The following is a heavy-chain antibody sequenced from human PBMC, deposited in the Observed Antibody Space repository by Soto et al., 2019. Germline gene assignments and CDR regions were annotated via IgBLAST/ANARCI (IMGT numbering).Heavy chain of an antibody. CDR3: ARHSYYYGSTYGCWLDP. Sequence: SETLSLTCTVSGGSISSSSYYWGWIRQPPGKGLEWIGNIHYSGSTYYNPSLKSRVTISVDTSKNQFSLKLSSVTAADTAVYYCARHSYYYGSTYGCWLDPWGQGTLVTVPQ. CDR2: IHYSGST. J-gene: IGHJ5*02. D-gene: IGHD3-10*01. V-gene: IGHV4-39*01. CDR1: GGSISSSSYY.